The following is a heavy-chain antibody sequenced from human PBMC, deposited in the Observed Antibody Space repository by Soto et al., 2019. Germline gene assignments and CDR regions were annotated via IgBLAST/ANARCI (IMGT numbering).Heavy chain of an antibody. J-gene: IGHJ4*02. CDR2: ISYDGSNK. D-gene: IGHD6-19*01. CDR3: SKAPIAVAEYYFDY. V-gene: IGHV3-30*18. Sequence: QVQLVESGGGVVQPGRSLRLSCAASGFTFSSYGMHWVRQAPGKGLEWVAVISYDGSNKYYADSVKGRFTISRDNSKNTLYLQMNSLRAEDTAVYYCSKAPIAVAEYYFDYWGQGPLVTVSS. CDR1: GFTFSSYG.